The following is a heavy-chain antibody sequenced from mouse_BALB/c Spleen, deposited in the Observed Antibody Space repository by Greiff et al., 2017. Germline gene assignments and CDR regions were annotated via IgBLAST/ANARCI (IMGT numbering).Heavy chain of an antibody. D-gene: IGHD4-1*01. CDR1: GYSITSDYA. CDR3: AREGDTNWDIFAY. Sequence: EVQLQESGPGLVKPSQSLSLTCTVTGYSITSDYAWNWIRQFPGNKLEWMGYISYSGSTSYNPSLKSRISITRDTSKNQFFLQLNSVTTEDTATYYCAREGDTNWDIFAYWGQGTLVTVSA. V-gene: IGHV3-2*02. J-gene: IGHJ3*01. CDR2: ISYSGST.